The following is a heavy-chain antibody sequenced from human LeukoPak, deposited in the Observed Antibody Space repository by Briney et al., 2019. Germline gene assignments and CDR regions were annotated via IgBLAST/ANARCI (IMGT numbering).Heavy chain of an antibody. CDR3: ARVRSQYYYYGMDV. Sequence: GSLRLSCAASGFTFSSYAMSWVRQAPGKGLEWVSVIYSGGSTYYADSVKGRFTISRDNSKNTLYLQMNSLRAEDTAVYYCARVRSQYYYYGMDVWGQGTTVTVSS. J-gene: IGHJ6*02. CDR2: IYSGGST. V-gene: IGHV3-53*01. CDR1: GFTFSSYA.